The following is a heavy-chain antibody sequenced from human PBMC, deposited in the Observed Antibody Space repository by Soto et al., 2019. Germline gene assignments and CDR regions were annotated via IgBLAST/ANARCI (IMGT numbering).Heavy chain of an antibody. CDR3: ARWGTTGGLDV. V-gene: IGHV3-30*19. CDR1: GFTFRSYV. CDR2: TSYDGSNK. Sequence: QVQLVESGGGVVQPGTSLRLSCVGSGFTFRSYVIHWVRQAPGKGLEWVALTSYDGSNKYYDDFEKGRFTISRDNSRNTVDLQMDNRRLEDTALYYCARWGTTGGLDVWGQGTLVSVSS. D-gene: IGHD3-16*01. J-gene: IGHJ4*02.